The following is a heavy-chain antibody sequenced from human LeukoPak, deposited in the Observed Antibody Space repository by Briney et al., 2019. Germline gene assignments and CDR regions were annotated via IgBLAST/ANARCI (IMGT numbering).Heavy chain of an antibody. D-gene: IGHD4-17*01. CDR1: GGSISSSSYY. CDR3: ARGSYGDSLDY. J-gene: IGHJ4*02. Sequence: SETLSLTCTVSGGSISSSSYYWGWIRQPPGKGLEWIGSIYYSGSTYYNPSLKSRVTISVDTSKNQFSLKLSSVTAADTAVYYCARGSYGDSLDYWGQGTLVTVSS. V-gene: IGHV4-39*07. CDR2: IYYSGST.